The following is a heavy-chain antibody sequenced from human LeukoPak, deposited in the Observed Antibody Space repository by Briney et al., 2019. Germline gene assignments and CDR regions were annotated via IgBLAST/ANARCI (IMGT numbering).Heavy chain of an antibody. V-gene: IGHV1-18*01. D-gene: IGHD5-12*01. CDR3: ARGPGYSGYDLGPDFDY. J-gene: IGHJ4*02. Sequence: ASVKVSCKASGGTFSSYAISWVRQSPGQGLEWMGWISDYNGNTNYAQKLQGRVTMTTDTSTSTAYMELRSLRSDDTAVYYCARGPGYSGYDLGPDFDYWGQGTLVTVSS. CDR2: ISDYNGNT. CDR1: GGTFSSYA.